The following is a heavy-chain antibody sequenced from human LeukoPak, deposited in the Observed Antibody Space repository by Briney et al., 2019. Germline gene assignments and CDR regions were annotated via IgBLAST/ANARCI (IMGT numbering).Heavy chain of an antibody. D-gene: IGHD5-24*01. V-gene: IGHV3-23*01. CDR3: AKGWRRDGYNGRFDY. CDR1: GFTFSSYA. Sequence: PGGSLRLSCAASGFTFSSYAMSWVRQAPGKGLEWVSAISGSVVSTYYADSVKGRFTISRDNSKNTLYLQMNSLRAEDTAVYYCAKGWRRDGYNGRFDYWGQGTLVNVSS. CDR2: ISGSVVST. J-gene: IGHJ4*02.